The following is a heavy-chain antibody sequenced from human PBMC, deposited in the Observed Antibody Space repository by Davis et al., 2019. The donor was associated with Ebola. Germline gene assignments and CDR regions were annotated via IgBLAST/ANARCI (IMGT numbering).Heavy chain of an antibody. CDR1: GFTVRTYF. CDR2: IQSGGGT. D-gene: IGHD5-24*01. J-gene: IGHJ4*02. CDR3: ARDSPPGMMAH. Sequence: GESLKISCAATGFTVRTYFMNWVRQAPGKVLEWVSVIQSGGGTYYADSVKGRFTISRDNAKNSLYLQMNSLRAEDTAVYYCARDSPPGMMAHWGQGTLVTVSS. V-gene: IGHV3-66*01.